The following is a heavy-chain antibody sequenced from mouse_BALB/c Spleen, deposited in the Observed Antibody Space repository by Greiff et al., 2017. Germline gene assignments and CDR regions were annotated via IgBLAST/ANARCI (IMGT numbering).Heavy chain of an antibody. CDR2: INPSNGGT. J-gene: IGHJ3*01. D-gene: IGHD1-1*01. Sequence: VQLQQSGAELVKPGASVKLSCKASGYTFTSYWMHWVKQRPGQGLEWIGEINPSNGGTNFNEKFKSKATLTVDKSSSTAYMQLSSLTSEDSAVYYCTSGELRRGFAYWGQGTLVTVSA. V-gene: IGHV1S81*02. CDR3: TSGELRRGFAY. CDR1: GYTFTSYW.